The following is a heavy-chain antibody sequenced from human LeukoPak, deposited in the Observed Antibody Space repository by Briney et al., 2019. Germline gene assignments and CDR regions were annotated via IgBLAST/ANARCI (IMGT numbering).Heavy chain of an antibody. Sequence: PGGSLRLSCSASGFTFSSYAMHLVRQAPGKGLEYVSAISSNGGSTYYADSVKGRFTISRDNSKNTLYLQMSSLRAEDTAVYYCVKGQRYYDSCGYNSIDYFQHWGQGTLVTVSS. J-gene: IGHJ1*01. V-gene: IGHV3-64D*09. CDR3: VKGQRYYDSCGYNSIDYFQH. CDR2: ISSNGGST. CDR1: GFTFSSYA. D-gene: IGHD3-22*01.